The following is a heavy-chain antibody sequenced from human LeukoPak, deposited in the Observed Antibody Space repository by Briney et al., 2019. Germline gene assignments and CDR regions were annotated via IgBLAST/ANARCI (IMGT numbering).Heavy chain of an antibody. V-gene: IGHV3-7*03. CDR3: ARDDLVTSSGSGWLDP. Sequence: PGGSLRLSCAASGFTFSSYWMSWVRQAPAEGLQWVANINQDGSEKNYADSVKGRFTISRDNAKSSLYLQMNSLRAEDTAVYFCARDDLVTSSGSGWLDPWGQGTLVTVSS. CDR1: GFTFSSYW. CDR2: INQDGSEK. D-gene: IGHD3-10*01. J-gene: IGHJ5*02.